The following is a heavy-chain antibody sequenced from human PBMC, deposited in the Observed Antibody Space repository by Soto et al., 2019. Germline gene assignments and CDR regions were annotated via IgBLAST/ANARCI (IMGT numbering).Heavy chain of an antibody. V-gene: IGHV4-59*08. D-gene: IGHD3-3*01. J-gene: IGHJ6*04. Sequence: PSETLSLTCTVSGGSISSYYWSWIRQPPGKGLEWIGYIYYSGSTNYNPSLKSRVTISVDTSKNQFSLKLSSVTAADTAVYYCARTSTIFGVVTPRSHKMAMDVWGKGTTVTVSS. CDR2: IYYSGST. CDR1: GGSISSYY. CDR3: ARTSTIFGVVTPRSHKMAMDV.